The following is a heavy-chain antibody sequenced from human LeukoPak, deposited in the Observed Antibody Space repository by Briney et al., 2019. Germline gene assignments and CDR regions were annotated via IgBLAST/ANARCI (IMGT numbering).Heavy chain of an antibody. CDR3: ARGGLEPVDY. D-gene: IGHD5-24*01. V-gene: IGHV3-74*01. CDR1: GSTIISYW. J-gene: IGHJ4*02. Sequence: PGGSLRLSCTVSGSTIISYWMHWVRQTPRMRLVWVSRINTDGSTTSYADSVKGRFTISRDNAKNTLYLQVNSLRAEDTAVYYCARGGLEPVDYWGQGTLVTVSS. CDR2: INTDGSTT.